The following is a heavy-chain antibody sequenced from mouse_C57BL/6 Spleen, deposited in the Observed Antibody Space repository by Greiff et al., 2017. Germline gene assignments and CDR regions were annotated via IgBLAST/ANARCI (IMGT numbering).Heavy chain of an antibody. D-gene: IGHD2-3*01. CDR2: ISSGSSTI. CDR1: GFTFSDYG. CDR3: ARGGYYDYYAMDY. V-gene: IGHV5-17*01. J-gene: IGHJ4*01. Sequence: EVKLVESGGGLVKPGGSLKLSCAASGFTFSDYGMHWVRQAPEKGLEWVAYISSGSSTIYYADTVKGRFTISRDNAKNTLFLQITSLMSEDTAMYYCARGGYYDYYAMDYWGQGTSVTVSS.